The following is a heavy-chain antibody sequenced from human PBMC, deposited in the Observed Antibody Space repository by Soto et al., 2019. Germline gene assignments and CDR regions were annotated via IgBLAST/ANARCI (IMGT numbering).Heavy chain of an antibody. CDR3: ARGGLALMDV. Sequence: QVQLVQSGAEVKKPGASVKVSCKASGYTFTSYAMHWVRQAPGQRLEWMGWTNAGNGNTKYSQKFQGRVTITRDTSASTAYMELSSLRSEDTAVYYCARGGLALMDVWGQGPTVTVSS. V-gene: IGHV1-3*01. D-gene: IGHD3-16*01. CDR2: TNAGNGNT. CDR1: GYTFTSYA. J-gene: IGHJ6*02.